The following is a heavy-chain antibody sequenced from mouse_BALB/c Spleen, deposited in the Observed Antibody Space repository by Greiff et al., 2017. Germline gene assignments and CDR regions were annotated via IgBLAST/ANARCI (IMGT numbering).Heavy chain of an antibody. D-gene: IGHD4-1*01. J-gene: IGHJ3*01. Sequence: EVHLVESGAELVKPGASVKLSCTASGFNIKDTYMHWVKQRPEQGLEWIGRIDPANGNTKYDPKFQGKATITADTSSNTAYLQLSSLTSEDTAVYYCARDWEGVWFAYWGQGTLVTVSA. V-gene: IGHV14-3*02. CDR1: GFNIKDTY. CDR3: ARDWEGVWFAY. CDR2: IDPANGNT.